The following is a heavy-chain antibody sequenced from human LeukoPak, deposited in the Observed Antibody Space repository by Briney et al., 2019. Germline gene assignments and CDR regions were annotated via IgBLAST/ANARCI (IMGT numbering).Heavy chain of an antibody. CDR1: GFTFSSYA. V-gene: IGHV3-23*01. Sequence: GGSLRLSCAASGFTFSSYAMSWDRQAPGKGLEWVSAISGSGGSTYYADSVKGRFTISRDNSKNTLYLQMNSLRAEDTAVYYCAKYLYDSSGSSLFDYWGQGTLVTVSS. CDR3: AKYLYDSSGSSLFDY. CDR2: ISGSGGST. D-gene: IGHD3-22*01. J-gene: IGHJ4*02.